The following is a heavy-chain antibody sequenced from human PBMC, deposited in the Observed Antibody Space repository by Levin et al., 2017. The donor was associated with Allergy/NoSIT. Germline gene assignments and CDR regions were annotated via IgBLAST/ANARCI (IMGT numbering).Heavy chain of an antibody. Sequence: GGSLRLSCAASGFTFDDYAMHWVRQAPGKGLEWVSGISWNSGSIGYADSVKGRFTISRDNAKNSLYLQMNSLRAEDTALYYCAKDTAAEVAWYFDLWGRGTLVTVSS. J-gene: IGHJ2*01. CDR1: GFTFDDYA. CDR2: ISWNSGSI. V-gene: IGHV3-9*01. D-gene: IGHD6-25*01. CDR3: AKDTAAEVAWYFDL.